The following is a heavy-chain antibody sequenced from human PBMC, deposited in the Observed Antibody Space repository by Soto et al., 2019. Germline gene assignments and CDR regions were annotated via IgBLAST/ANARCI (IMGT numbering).Heavy chain of an antibody. V-gene: IGHV3-23*01. J-gene: IGHJ4*02. CDR3: AKGAMGDYIWGSYRTPFDY. CDR1: GFTFSSYA. D-gene: IGHD3-16*02. CDR2: ISGSGGST. Sequence: GGSLRLSCAASGFTFSSYAMSWVRQAPGKGLEWVSAISGSGGSTYYADSVKGRFTISRDNSKNTLYLQMNSLRAEDTAVYYCAKGAMGDYIWGSYRTPFDYWGQGTLVTVSS.